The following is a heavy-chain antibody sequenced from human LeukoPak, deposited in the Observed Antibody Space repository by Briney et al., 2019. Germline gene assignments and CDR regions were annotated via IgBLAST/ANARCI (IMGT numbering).Heavy chain of an antibody. Sequence: SETLSLTCTVSGGSISSGSYYWSWIRQPAGKGLEWIGHIFTSGSTNYNPSLKSRVTISVDTSKNQFSLKLSSVTAADTAVYYCARDSSSPRVKYFQHWGQGTLVTVSS. D-gene: IGHD6-6*01. J-gene: IGHJ1*01. V-gene: IGHV4-61*09. CDR3: ARDSSSPRVKYFQH. CDR1: GGSISSGSYY. CDR2: IFTSGST.